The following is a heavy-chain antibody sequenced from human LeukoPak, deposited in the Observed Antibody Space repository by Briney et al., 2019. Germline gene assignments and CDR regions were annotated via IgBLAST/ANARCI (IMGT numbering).Heavy chain of an antibody. D-gene: IGHD1-7*01. CDR1: GFIFSSCA. J-gene: IGHJ6*02. Sequence: QPGGSLRLSCVASGFIFSSCAMYWVRQAPGKGLEWVAVISHDGTIEYYTDSVKGRFTISRDNSKNRLYLQMNSLRAEDTAVYYWSRKSPSRLPRNFFYDMDVWGQRTKGNGSS. V-gene: IGHV3-30*04. CDR2: ISHDGTIE. CDR3: SRKSPSRLPRNFFYDMDV.